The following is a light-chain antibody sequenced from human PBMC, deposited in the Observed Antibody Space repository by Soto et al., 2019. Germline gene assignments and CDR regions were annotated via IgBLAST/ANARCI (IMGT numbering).Light chain of an antibody. CDR2: DDS. CDR3: QQYSSFPRT. Sequence: DIQMTQSPSTLSASVGDRVTITCRASQTIGSWLALYQQKPGKAPELLIYDDSTLEGGVPSRFSGSGSGTEFSLTITSLQPDDFATFYCQQYSSFPRTFGQGPKVEIK. V-gene: IGKV1-5*01. J-gene: IGKJ1*01. CDR1: QTIGSW.